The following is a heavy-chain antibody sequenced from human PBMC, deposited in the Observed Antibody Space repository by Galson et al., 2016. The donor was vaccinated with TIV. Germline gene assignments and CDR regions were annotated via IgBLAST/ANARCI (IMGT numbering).Heavy chain of an antibody. D-gene: IGHD6-13*01. CDR3: AREVAADGELDY. CDR1: GFDFGSYA. V-gene: IGHV3-23*01. Sequence: SLRLSCAASGFDFGSYALSWVRLAPGKGLEWISGISASGTGPDYAASVKGRFTISSDNSKNTLYLQMASLRGDDTATYYCAREVAADGELDYWGQGTLVIVS. J-gene: IGHJ4*02. CDR2: ISASGTGP.